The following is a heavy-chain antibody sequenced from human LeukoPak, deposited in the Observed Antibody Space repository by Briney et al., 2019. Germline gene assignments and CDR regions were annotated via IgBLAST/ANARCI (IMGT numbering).Heavy chain of an antibody. J-gene: IGHJ6*02. D-gene: IGHD3-9*01. CDR2: IYYSGST. V-gene: IGHV4-59*01. Sequence: SETLSLTCTVSGGSTSSDYWSWIRQPPGKGLEWIGYIYYSGSTSYNPSPTSRDTIPINPAKKQSSPKLRSVTAADTAVYYWARGAYDILTGGVNYYYYGMDVWGQGTTVTVSS. CDR3: ARGAYDILTGGVNYYYYGMDV. CDR1: GGSTSSDY.